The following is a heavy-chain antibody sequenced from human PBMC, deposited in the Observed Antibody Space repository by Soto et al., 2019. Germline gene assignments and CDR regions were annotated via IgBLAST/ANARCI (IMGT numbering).Heavy chain of an antibody. D-gene: IGHD5-18*01. CDR1: GGSFSGYY. V-gene: IGHV4-34*01. CDR2: INHSGST. J-gene: IGHJ4*02. CDR3: ARLDTAMVKGGDY. Sequence: SETLSLTCAVCGGSFSGYYWSWIRQPPGKGLEWIGEINHSGSTNYNPSLKSRVTISVDTSKNQFSLKLSSVTAADTAVYYCARLDTAMVKGGDYWGQGTLVTVSS.